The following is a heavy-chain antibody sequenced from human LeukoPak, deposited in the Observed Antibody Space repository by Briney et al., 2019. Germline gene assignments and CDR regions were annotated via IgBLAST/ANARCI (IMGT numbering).Heavy chain of an antibody. V-gene: IGHV3-23*01. J-gene: IGHJ6*02. CDR1: GFTFSSYV. Sequence: GGSLRLSCAASGFTFSSYVMSWVRQAPGKGLEWVSSISNSGGSTYYADSVKGRFTISRDNAKNSLYLQMNSLRAEDTAVYYCARDEGYSYTPYYYYYYGMDVWGQGTTVTVSS. D-gene: IGHD5-18*01. CDR3: ARDEGYSYTPYYYYYYGMDV. CDR2: ISNSGGST.